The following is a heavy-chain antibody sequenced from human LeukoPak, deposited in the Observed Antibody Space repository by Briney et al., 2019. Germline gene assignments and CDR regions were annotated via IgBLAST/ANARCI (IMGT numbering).Heavy chain of an antibody. D-gene: IGHD6-19*01. J-gene: IGHJ4*02. Sequence: PRGSLRLSCAASGFTFSSYWMTWVRQAPGKGLEWVANIKPDGSEKYYVDSVKGRFTISRDNAKNSLYLQMNSLRAEDTAVYYCATRAGYFDYWGQGTLVTVSS. CDR3: ATRAGYFDY. CDR2: IKPDGSEK. CDR1: GFTFSSYW. V-gene: IGHV3-7*02.